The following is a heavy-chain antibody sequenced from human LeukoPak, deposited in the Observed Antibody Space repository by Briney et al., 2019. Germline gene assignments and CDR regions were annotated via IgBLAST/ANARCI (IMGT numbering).Heavy chain of an antibody. CDR2: IYYSGRT. Sequence: PSETLSLTCTVSGGSISSYYWSWIRQPPGKGLEWIGYIYYSGRTNYNPSLKSRVTISVDTSKNQFSLKLSSVTAADTAVYYCARLDPRRAPYYYGMDVWGQGTTVTVSS. D-gene: IGHD3-9*01. V-gene: IGHV4-59*08. CDR1: GGSISSYY. J-gene: IGHJ6*02. CDR3: ARLDPRRAPYYYGMDV.